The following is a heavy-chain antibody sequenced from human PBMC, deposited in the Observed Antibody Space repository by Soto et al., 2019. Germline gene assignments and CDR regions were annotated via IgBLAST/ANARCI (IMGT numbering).Heavy chain of an antibody. D-gene: IGHD1-26*01. Sequence: ASVKVSCKTSEYPFTRYTIHWVRQAPGQRLEWVGCINAGNGNTRYSQKFQDRVTITRDTSATTAYMELSNLRSEDSALYYCTRDVGGSFYRYRHFDSWG. CDR2: INAGNGNT. V-gene: IGHV1-3*01. J-gene: IGHJ4*01. CDR1: EYPFTRYT. CDR3: TRDVGGSFYRYRHFDS.